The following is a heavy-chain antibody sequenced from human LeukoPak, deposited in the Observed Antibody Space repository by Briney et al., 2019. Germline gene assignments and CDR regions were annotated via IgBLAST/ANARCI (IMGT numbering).Heavy chain of an antibody. V-gene: IGHV3-23*01. CDR1: GFTFSSYA. Sequence: GGSLRLSCAASGFTFSSYAMSWVRQAPGKGLEWVSAISGSGGSTYYADSVKGRFTISRDNSKNTLYLQMNSLRAEDTAVYYCAKGLGINLRRAGIRFDAFDIWGQGTMVTVSS. CDR3: AKGLGINLRRAGIRFDAFDI. D-gene: IGHD6-19*01. J-gene: IGHJ3*02. CDR2: ISGSGGST.